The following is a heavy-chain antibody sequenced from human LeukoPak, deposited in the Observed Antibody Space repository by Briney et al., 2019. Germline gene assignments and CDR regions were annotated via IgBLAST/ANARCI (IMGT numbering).Heavy chain of an antibody. CDR3: ARPNWNDLHFDY. D-gene: IGHD1-1*01. CDR2: INHSGST. Sequence: PSETLSLTCAVYGGSFSGYYWSWIRRPPGKGLEWIGEINHSGSTNYNPSLKSRVTISVDTSKNQFSLKLSSVTAADTAVYYCARPNWNDLHFDYWGQGTLVTVSS. CDR1: GGSFSGYY. J-gene: IGHJ4*02. V-gene: IGHV4-34*01.